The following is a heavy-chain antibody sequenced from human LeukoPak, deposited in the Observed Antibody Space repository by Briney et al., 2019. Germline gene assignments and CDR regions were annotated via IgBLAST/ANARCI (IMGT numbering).Heavy chain of an antibody. V-gene: IGHV1-2*04. CDR3: ARGYCSGGSCYSPFDY. J-gene: IGHJ4*02. Sequence: GASVKVSCKASGYTFTGYYMHWVRQAPGQGLEWMGWINPNSGGTNYAQKFQGWVTMTRDTSISTAYMELSRLRSDDTAVYYCARGYCSGGSCYSPFDYGGQGTLVTVS. CDR1: GYTFTGYY. D-gene: IGHD2-15*01. CDR2: INPNSGGT.